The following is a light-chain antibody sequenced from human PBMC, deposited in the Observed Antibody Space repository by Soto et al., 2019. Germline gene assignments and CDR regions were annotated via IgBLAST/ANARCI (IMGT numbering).Light chain of an antibody. CDR3: ASWDGTLECPV. J-gene: IGLJ3*02. CDR1: SSNIGSNT. V-gene: IGLV1-44*01. Sequence: QSVLTQPPSVSETPGQRVTISCSGSSSNIGSNTANWYQQLPGTAPRLLIYNNNQRPSGVPDRFSGSKSGTSASLAITGLQSGDEAHYYCASWDGTLECPVFGGGTKLTVL. CDR2: NNN.